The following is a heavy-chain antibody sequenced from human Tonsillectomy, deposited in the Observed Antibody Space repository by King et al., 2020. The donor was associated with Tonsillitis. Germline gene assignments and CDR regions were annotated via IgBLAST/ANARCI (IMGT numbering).Heavy chain of an antibody. D-gene: IGHD2-15*01. Sequence: QLVQSGAEVKKPGESLKISCKDSGYSFTNYWINWVRQMPGKGLEWMGSIEPSDAYTNYSPSFQGHVTISADKSIRTAYLQWRSLKSSDPAMYYCARDLPTPYCSGASCSWARDPWGKGPLVTVSS. V-gene: IGHV5-10-1*03. CDR2: IEPSDAYT. CDR3: ARDLPTPYCSGASCSWARDP. CDR1: GYSFTNYW. J-gene: IGHJ5*02.